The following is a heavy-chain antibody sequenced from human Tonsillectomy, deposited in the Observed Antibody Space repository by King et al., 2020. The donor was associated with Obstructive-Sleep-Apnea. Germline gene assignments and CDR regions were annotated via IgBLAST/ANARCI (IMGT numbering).Heavy chain of an antibody. CDR3: ARDDYGYGMDV. D-gene: IGHD4-17*01. J-gene: IGHJ6*02. CDR2: INHSGIT. V-gene: IGHV4-34*01. CDR1: VGSFSGYY. Sequence: VQLQQWGAGLLKPSETLSLTCAVYVGSFSGYYWSWCRQPPGKGLEWIGEINHSGITNSNPSLKSRVTISVDTSKNQFSLKLSSVTAADTAVYYCARDDYGYGMDVWGQGTTVTVSS.